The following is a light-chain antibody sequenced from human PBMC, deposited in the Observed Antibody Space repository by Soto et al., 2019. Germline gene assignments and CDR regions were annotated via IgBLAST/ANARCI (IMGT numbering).Light chain of an antibody. CDR1: QSISNW. J-gene: IGKJ1*01. CDR2: DAS. V-gene: IGKV1-5*01. Sequence: DIQMTQSPSTVSASVGDSVTITCRASQSISNWLAWYQQKPGKAPKLLIYDASRLQSGVPSRFSGSGSGTDFTLTISSLQPDDFATFYCQQYNIYSGTFGQGTKVEIK. CDR3: QQYNIYSGT.